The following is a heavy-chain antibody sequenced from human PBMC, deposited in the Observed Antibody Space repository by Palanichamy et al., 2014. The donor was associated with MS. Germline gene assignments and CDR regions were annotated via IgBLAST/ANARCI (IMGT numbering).Heavy chain of an antibody. CDR1: GGSFSGYY. V-gene: IGHV4-34*02. CDR3: ATLISSSGLDY. Sequence: QVQLQQWGAGLLKPSETLSLTCAVYGGSFSGYYWSWIRQPPGKGLEWIGEINHIGSTNYNPSLKSRVTMSLDTSKNQFSLRPSSVTAADTAVYYCATLISSSGLDYWGQGTLVTVSS. CDR2: INHIGST. J-gene: IGHJ4*02. D-gene: IGHD6-6*01.